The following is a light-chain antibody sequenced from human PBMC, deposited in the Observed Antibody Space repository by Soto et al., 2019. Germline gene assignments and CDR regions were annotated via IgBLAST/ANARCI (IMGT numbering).Light chain of an antibody. CDR1: QSISSY. V-gene: IGKV1-39*01. Sequence: IQMTQSPSSLSASLGDRVTITCRASQSISSYLNWYQQKPGKAPKLLIYAASSLQTGFPSRFSGSGSGTDFTLTISSLQPEDFATYYCQQSSNTPRTFGHGTKVEIK. CDR2: AAS. CDR3: QQSSNTPRT. J-gene: IGKJ1*01.